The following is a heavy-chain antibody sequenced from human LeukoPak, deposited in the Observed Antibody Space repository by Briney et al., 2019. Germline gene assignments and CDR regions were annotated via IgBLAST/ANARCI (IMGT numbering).Heavy chain of an antibody. D-gene: IGHD3-22*01. CDR2: IYHNGST. V-gene: IGHV4-59*01. CDR3: ARDLHYYDSSGFNWFDP. J-gene: IGHJ5*02. Sequence: SETLSLTCTVSGASIRSFHWSWIRQPPGKGLEWIGCIYHNGSTNYNPSLKSRVTISVDTSKNRFSLKLRTVTAADTAVYYCARDLHYYDSSGFNWFDPWGQGTLVTVSS. CDR1: GASIRSFH.